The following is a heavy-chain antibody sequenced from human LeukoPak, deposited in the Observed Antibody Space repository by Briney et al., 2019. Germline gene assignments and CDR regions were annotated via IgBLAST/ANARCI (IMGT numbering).Heavy chain of an antibody. V-gene: IGHV3-53*01. Sequence: GGSLRLSCADSGFTVRDGYMSWVRQAPGKRLEWLAFIYVSGTTFYAASVKGRFTISRDNAKNTVYLQMNNLRAEDTALYYCGRHAYGGSPPLSWGQGALVTVSS. CDR1: GFTVRDGY. CDR3: GRHAYGGSPPLS. D-gene: IGHD3-10*01. CDR2: IYVSGTT. J-gene: IGHJ4*02.